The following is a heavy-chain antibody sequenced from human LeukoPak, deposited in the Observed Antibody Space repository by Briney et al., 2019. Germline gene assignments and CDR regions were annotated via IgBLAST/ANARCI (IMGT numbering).Heavy chain of an antibody. V-gene: IGHV4-39*01. CDR2: IYYSRST. Sequence: SETLSLTCTVSGGSISNTLYYWAWIRQPPGKGLESIGSIYYSRSTYYSPSLKSRVTISVDTSKNQFSLKLTSVTAADTAVYYCARRKGFGEGYFDSWGQEPWSPSPQ. D-gene: IGHD3-10*01. J-gene: IGHJ4*01. CDR3: ARRKGFGEGYFDS. CDR1: GGSISNTLYY.